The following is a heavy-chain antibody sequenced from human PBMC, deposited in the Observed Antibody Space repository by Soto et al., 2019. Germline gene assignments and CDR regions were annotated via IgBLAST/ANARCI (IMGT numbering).Heavy chain of an antibody. J-gene: IGHJ4*02. V-gene: IGHV3-23*01. CDR1: GFTFSNYA. CDR3: AKYVKVRGANCFDY. CDR2: ISGNGGST. D-gene: IGHD3-10*01. Sequence: EVQVLESGGGLVQPGGSLRLSCAGSGFTFSNYAMSWVRQAPGKGLEWVSGISGNGGSTYYGDSVKGRFTISRDNSKNTLSLQMNSLRVEDTAVYYCAKYVKVRGANCFDYWGQGTLVTVSS.